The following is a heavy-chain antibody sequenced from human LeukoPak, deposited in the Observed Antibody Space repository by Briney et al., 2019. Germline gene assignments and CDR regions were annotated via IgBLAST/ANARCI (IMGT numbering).Heavy chain of an antibody. CDR3: AKEDLVVVAATGNGFDI. D-gene: IGHD2-15*01. V-gene: IGHV3-23*01. CDR2: ISGSGGNT. J-gene: IGHJ3*02. CDR1: GFTFRNYA. Sequence: GGSLRLSCAASGFTFRNYAMGWVRQTPGRRLEWVSSISGSGGNTYYADSVKGRFSISRDNSKNTLSLQMNSLRAEDTAIYYCAKEDLVVVAATGNGFDIWGQGTMVTVSS.